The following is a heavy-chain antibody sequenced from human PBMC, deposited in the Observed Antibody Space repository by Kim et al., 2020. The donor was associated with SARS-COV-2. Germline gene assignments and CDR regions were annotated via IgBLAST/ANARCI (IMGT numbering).Heavy chain of an antibody. V-gene: IGHV2-70*11. D-gene: IGHD2-2*01. CDR2: IDWDDDK. Sequence: SGPTLVKPTQTLILTCTFSGFSLITRGMCVSWIRQPPGKALEWLARIDWDDDKYYSTSLRTRLTISKDTSKNQVFLTMTNMDPIDTSTYYCARIRGDCSSTSCQACYFDYWGQGTLVTVSS. CDR3: ARIRGDCSSTSCQACYFDY. J-gene: IGHJ4*02. CDR1: GFSLITRGMC.